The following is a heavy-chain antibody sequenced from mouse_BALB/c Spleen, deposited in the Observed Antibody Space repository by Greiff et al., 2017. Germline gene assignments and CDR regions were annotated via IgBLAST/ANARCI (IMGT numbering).Heavy chain of an antibody. D-gene: IGHD2-14*01. CDR2: IYPSDSYT. CDR3: TRGGYRYDEEAMDY. CDR1: GYTFTSYW. J-gene: IGHJ4*01. Sequence: VQLQQPGAELVRPGASVKLSCKASGYTFTSYWINWVKQRPGQGLEWIGNIYPSDSYTNYNQKFKDKATLTVDKSSSTAYMQLSSPTSEDSAVYYCTRGGYRYDEEAMDYWGQGTSVTVSS. V-gene: IGHV1-69*02.